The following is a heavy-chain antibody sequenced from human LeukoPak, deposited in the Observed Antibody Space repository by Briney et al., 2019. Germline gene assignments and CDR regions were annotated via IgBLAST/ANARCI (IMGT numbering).Heavy chain of an antibody. CDR2: IDPNNGDT. CDR3: AANVETGRGDFDI. J-gene: IGHJ3*02. D-gene: IGHD1-14*01. CDR1: GYTFTHFY. V-gene: IGHV1-2*02. Sequence: ASLTVSFKASGYTFTHFYIHWVRQAPGQGLEWLGWIDPNNGDTDYAQKFQGRVTMTRDTSTDTAYMQVTGLRYDDTAVYYCAANVETGRGDFDIWGQGTLVTVSS.